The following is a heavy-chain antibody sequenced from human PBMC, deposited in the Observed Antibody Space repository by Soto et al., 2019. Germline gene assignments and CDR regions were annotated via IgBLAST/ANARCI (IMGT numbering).Heavy chain of an antibody. D-gene: IGHD3-16*01. Sequence: SETLSLTCTVSGGSISSSSYYWGWIRQPPRKRMEWIGSIYYSGYTYYNQSLKSRVTISVDTSKNQFSLKLSSVTAADTSVYYCARHNGPLYVGYYYDMDVWGQGTTVTVSS. CDR1: GGSISSSSYY. J-gene: IGHJ6*02. CDR2: IYYSGYT. CDR3: ARHNGPLYVGYYYDMDV. V-gene: IGHV4-39*01.